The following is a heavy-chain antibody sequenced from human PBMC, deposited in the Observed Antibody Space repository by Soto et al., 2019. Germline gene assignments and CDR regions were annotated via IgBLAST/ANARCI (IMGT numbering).Heavy chain of an antibody. V-gene: IGHV1-69*08. J-gene: IGHJ4*02. CDR2: IIPILNSL. CDR3: ARDIGHLGGDYNDY. D-gene: IGHD2-21*01. Sequence: SVKVSCKASGGPFSTYSMSWVRQAPGQGLEWMGRIIPILNSLNYAQKFQGRVTITTDKSTSTAYMELSSLRSDDTAVYYCARDIGHLGGDYNDYWGQGTLVTVSS. CDR1: GGPFSTYS.